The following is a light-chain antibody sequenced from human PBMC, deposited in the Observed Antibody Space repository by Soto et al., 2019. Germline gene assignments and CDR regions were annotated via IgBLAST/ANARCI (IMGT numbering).Light chain of an antibody. V-gene: IGLV2-14*03. CDR1: SGDVGGYNY. Sequence: QAVVIQTASVSGSPGQSITISCTGTSGDVGGYNYVSWYQQHPGKAPKLIIYDVNNRPSGVSDRFSGSKSGNMASLTISGLQAEDEAAYYCSSYTSGRPLVVFGGGTKVTVL. CDR2: DVN. CDR3: SSYTSGRPLVV. J-gene: IGLJ2*01.